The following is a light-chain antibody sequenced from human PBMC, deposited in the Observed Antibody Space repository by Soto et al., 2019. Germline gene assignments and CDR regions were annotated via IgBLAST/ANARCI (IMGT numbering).Light chain of an antibody. Sequence: QSVLTQPPSVSEAPSPRVTIACSGSSSNIGNNAVNWYQQLPGKAPKLLIYYDDLLPSGVSDRFSGSKSGTSASLAISGLQSEDEADYYCAAWDDSLNGVVFGGGTKLTVL. CDR3: AAWDDSLNGVV. V-gene: IGLV1-36*01. CDR2: YDD. J-gene: IGLJ2*01. CDR1: SSNIGNNA.